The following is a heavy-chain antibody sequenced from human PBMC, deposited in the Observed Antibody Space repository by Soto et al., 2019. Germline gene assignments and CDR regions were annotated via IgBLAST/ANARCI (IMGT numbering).Heavy chain of an antibody. CDR2: INPNSGGT. CDR3: ARLAEGIAARGVRTGDFDI. D-gene: IGHD6-6*01. J-gene: IGHJ3*02. V-gene: IGHV1-2*04. Sequence: ASVKVSCKASGYTFTGYYMHWVRQAPGQGLEWMGWINPNSGGTNYAQKFQGWVTMTRDTSISTAYMELSRLRSDDTAVYYCARLAEGIAARGVRTGDFDIWGQGTMVTVSS. CDR1: GYTFTGYY.